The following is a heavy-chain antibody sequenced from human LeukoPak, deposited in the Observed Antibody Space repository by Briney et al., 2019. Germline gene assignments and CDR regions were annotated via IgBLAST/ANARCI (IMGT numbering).Heavy chain of an antibody. J-gene: IGHJ4*02. V-gene: IGHV4-34*01. CDR2: INHSGST. D-gene: IGHD5-24*01. Sequence: SETLSLTCAVYGGSFSGYYWSWIRQPPGKGLEWIGEINHSGSTNYNPSLKSRVTISVDTSKNQFSLKLSSVTAADTAVYYCARGLGDGYNSTYFDYWGQGTLVTVSS. CDR1: GGSFSGYY. CDR3: ARGLGDGYNSTYFDY.